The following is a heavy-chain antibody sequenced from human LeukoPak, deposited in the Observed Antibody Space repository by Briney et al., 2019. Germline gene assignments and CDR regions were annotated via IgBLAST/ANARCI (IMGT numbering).Heavy chain of an antibody. J-gene: IGHJ4*02. D-gene: IGHD3-10*01. Sequence: GGSLRLSCAAPGFTFSSYAMHWVPQAPGKVLEYVSPISSNRGSTYYANSVNGRFTISRDNSKNTLYLQMGSLRDEDMAVYYCARASSMVRQPFDYWGQGTMVTVSS. V-gene: IGHV3-64*01. CDR3: ARASSMVRQPFDY. CDR2: ISSNRGST. CDR1: GFTFSSYA.